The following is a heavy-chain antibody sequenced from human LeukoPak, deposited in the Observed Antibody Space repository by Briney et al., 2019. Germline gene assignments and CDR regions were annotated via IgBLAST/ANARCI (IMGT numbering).Heavy chain of an antibody. V-gene: IGHV4-39*07. J-gene: IGHJ5*02. CDR2: MYYSSGNT. D-gene: IGHD3-10*01. Sequence: SETLSLTCTVSGDSISSSTYYWGWIRQPPGKGLEWIGSMYYSSGNTYYNPSLKSRVTISVDTSKNQFSLKLSSVTAADTAVYYCARGRGEGRGIAMVRGVRAPSYNWFDPWGHGTQVTVSS. CDR1: GDSISSSTYY. CDR3: ARGRGEGRGIAMVRGVRAPSYNWFDP.